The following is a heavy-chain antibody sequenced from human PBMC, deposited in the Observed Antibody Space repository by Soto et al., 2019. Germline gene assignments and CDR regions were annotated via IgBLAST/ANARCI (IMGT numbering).Heavy chain of an antibody. CDR2: INHSGST. J-gene: IGHJ6*02. Sequence: SETLSLTCTVYGGSFSGYYWSWIRQPPGKGLEWIGEINHSGSTNYNPSLKSRVTISVDTSKNQFSLKLSSVTAADTAVYYCARGTLNYDFWSGYYSDYYYYGMDVWGQGTTVTVSS. CDR1: GGSFSGYY. V-gene: IGHV4-34*01. D-gene: IGHD3-3*01. CDR3: ARGTLNYDFWSGYYSDYYYYGMDV.